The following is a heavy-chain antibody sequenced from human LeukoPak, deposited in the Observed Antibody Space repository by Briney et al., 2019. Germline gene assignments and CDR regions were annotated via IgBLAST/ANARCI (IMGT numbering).Heavy chain of an antibody. J-gene: IGHJ4*02. CDR2: ISYDGSNK. CDR3: ARKYCSSTSCYWDY. D-gene: IGHD2-2*01. Sequence: GGSLRLSCAASGFTFSSYGMHWVRQAPGKGLEWVAVISYDGSNKYYADSVKGRFTISRDNSKNTLYLQMNSLRAEDTAVYYCARKYCSSTSCYWDYWGQGTLVTVSS. V-gene: IGHV3-30*03. CDR1: GFTFSSYG.